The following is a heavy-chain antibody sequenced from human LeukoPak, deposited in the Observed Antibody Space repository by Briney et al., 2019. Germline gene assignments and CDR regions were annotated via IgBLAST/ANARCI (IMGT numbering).Heavy chain of an antibody. Sequence: GGSLRLSCAASGFTFSDYYMNWIRQAPGKGLEWVSYISSSGRTIHYADSVKGRFTISRDNAKNSLYLQVNSLRAEDTAVYYCASAIVGTTTDYWGQGTLVTVSS. J-gene: IGHJ4*02. CDR1: GFTFSDYY. V-gene: IGHV3-11*01. CDR2: ISSSGRTI. D-gene: IGHD1-26*01. CDR3: ASAIVGTTTDY.